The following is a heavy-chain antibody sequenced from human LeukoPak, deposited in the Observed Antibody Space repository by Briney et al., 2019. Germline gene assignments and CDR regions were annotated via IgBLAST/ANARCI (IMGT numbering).Heavy chain of an antibody. V-gene: IGHV3-30*03. CDR2: ISYDGSNK. CDR3: ARDPAYCGGDSYSVYQDAFDI. J-gene: IGHJ3*02. D-gene: IGHD2-21*02. CDR1: GFTFSAYG. Sequence: GGSLRLSCAASGFTFSAYGMHWVRQAPGKGLEWVAVISYDGSNKYYADSVKGRFTISRDNSKNTLYLQLNSQRAEDTAVYYCARDPAYCGGDSYSVYQDAFDIWGQGTRVTVSS.